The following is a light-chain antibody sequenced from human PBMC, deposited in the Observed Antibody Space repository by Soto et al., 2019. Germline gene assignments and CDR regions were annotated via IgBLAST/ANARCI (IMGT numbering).Light chain of an antibody. CDR1: QSVDKY. CDR3: QQRTNWPLT. CDR2: DVS. J-gene: IGKJ4*01. Sequence: EIVLTQSPATLSFSPGERATLSCRASQSVDKYLVWYQQKPGQAPRLLIYDVSSRAAGIPARFSGSGSGTDFTLTISSLEPEDFAVYYCQQRTNWPLTFGGGTKLEI. V-gene: IGKV3-11*01.